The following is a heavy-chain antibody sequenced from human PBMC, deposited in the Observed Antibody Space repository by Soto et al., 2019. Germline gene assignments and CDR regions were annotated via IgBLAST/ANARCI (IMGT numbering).Heavy chain of an antibody. CDR3: ARLFDYDYVLGSYLHKWFGP. V-gene: IGHV5-10-1*01. J-gene: IGHJ5*02. CDR1: VYSFTSYW. D-gene: IGHD3-16*02. Sequence: PGESLKISSKGSVYSFTSYWISWVRQMRVKVLEWMGRIDPSDSHTNYSPSFQGHVTISADKGISTAYLQWGSLKASDTAMYYCARLFDYDYVLGSYLHKWFGPWGQGTLVTVSS. CDR2: IDPSDSHT.